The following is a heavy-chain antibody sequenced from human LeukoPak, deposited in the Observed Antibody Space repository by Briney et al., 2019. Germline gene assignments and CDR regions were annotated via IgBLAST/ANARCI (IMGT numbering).Heavy chain of an antibody. CDR2: IGTAGDT. CDR1: GFTFSSYD. V-gene: IGHV3-13*04. CDR3: ARGNILTGYMY. Sequence: PGGSLRLSCAASGFTFSSYDMHWVRQVTGEGLEWVSAIGTAGDTYYPGSVKGRFTISRENAKNSLYLQMSSLRAGDTAVYYCARGNILTGYMYWGQGTLVTVSS. D-gene: IGHD3-9*01. J-gene: IGHJ4*02.